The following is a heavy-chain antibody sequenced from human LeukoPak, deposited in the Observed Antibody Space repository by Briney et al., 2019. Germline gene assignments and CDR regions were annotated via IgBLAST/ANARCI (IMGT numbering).Heavy chain of an antibody. V-gene: IGHV3-74*01. CDR1: GFTFNSYA. J-gene: IGHJ4*02. CDR3: ARSRWLDAFDY. Sequence: GGSLRLSCAASGFTFNSYAMSWVRQAPGKGLEWVSRINSDGSTTNYADSVKGRFTISRDNAKNTLYLQMNSLRADDTAVYYCARSRWLDAFDYWGQGTLVTVSS. CDR2: INSDGSTT. D-gene: IGHD6-19*01.